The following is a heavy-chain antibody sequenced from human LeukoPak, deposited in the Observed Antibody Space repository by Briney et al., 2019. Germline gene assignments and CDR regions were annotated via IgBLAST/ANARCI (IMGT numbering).Heavy chain of an antibody. V-gene: IGHV1-69*13. CDR2: IIPIFGTA. CDR3: ARENRAIRGFDY. J-gene: IGHJ4*02. D-gene: IGHD3-10*01. CDR1: GGTFSSYA. Sequence: ASVKVSCKASGGTFSSYAISWVRQAPGQGLEWMGGIIPIFGTANYAQKFQGRVTITADESTSTAYMELSSLRSEDTAVYYCARENRAIRGFDYWGQGTLATVSS.